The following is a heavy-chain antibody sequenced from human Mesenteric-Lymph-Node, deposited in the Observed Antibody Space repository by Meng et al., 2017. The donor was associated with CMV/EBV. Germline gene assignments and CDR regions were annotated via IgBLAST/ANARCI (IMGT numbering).Heavy chain of an antibody. CDR2: IYYSGTT. V-gene: IGHV4-31*03. Sequence: SVSGAYISNSGYYWSWIRQHPGEGLEWVGYIYYSGTTYYNPSLKSRVTMSKETSKSQFSLKLSSVTAADTAVYYCARSSGYYGGVDYWGQGTLVTVSS. D-gene: IGHD3-22*01. CDR3: ARSSGYYGGVDY. J-gene: IGHJ4*02. CDR1: GAYISNSGYY.